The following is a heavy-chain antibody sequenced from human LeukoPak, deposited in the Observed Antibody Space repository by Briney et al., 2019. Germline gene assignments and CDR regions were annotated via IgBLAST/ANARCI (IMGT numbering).Heavy chain of an antibody. Sequence: GESLKISCKGSGYSFTSYWIGWVRQMPGKGLEWMGIIYPGDSDTRYSPSFQGQVTISADKSISTAYLQWSSLKASDTAIYYCARRVNDILTGYPLYFDYWGQGTLVTVSS. V-gene: IGHV5-51*01. CDR3: ARRVNDILTGYPLYFDY. CDR1: GYSFTSYW. CDR2: IYPGDSDT. J-gene: IGHJ4*02. D-gene: IGHD3-9*01.